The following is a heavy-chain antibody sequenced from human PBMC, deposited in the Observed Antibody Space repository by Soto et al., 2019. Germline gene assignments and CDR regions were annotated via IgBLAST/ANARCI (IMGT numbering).Heavy chain of an antibody. Sequence: QVQLQQWGAGLLKPSETLSLTCAVYGESFSDFHWSWIRQPPGKGLEWIGEIHHRGNTNYNPSLRSRVTMSVDTSQNQFSLKMTSVTAADTAVYYCARTHYSMDVWDKGTTVTVSS. J-gene: IGHJ6*03. V-gene: IGHV4-34*01. CDR1: GESFSDFH. CDR3: ARTHYSMDV. CDR2: IHHRGNT.